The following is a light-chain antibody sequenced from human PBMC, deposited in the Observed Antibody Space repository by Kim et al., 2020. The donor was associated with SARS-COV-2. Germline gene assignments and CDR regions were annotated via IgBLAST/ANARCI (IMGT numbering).Light chain of an antibody. CDR3: QQHYTSPPT. CDR2: WAS. Sequence: DFVMTQSPDSLAVSLGERATINCKSSQSVLSSSNNKNYLIWYQQKPGQPPKLLIYWASTRESGVPDRFSGSGSGTDFTLTISSLQAEDVAVYYCQQHYTSPPTFGQGTKLEIK. CDR1: QSVLSSSNNKNY. J-gene: IGKJ2*01. V-gene: IGKV4-1*01.